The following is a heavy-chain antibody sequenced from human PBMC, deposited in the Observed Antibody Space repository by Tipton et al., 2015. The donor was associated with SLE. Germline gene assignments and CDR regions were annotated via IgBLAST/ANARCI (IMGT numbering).Heavy chain of an antibody. CDR3: ARGLLVVPAAMGGWFDP. CDR1: GGSISSYY. V-gene: IGHV4-59*12. D-gene: IGHD2-2*01. CDR2: ISYSGST. J-gene: IGHJ5*02. Sequence: GLVKPSETLSLTCTVSGGSISSYYWSWIRQPPGKGLEWIGYISYSGSTNYNPSLKSRVTISVDTSKNQFSLKLSSVTAADTAVYYCARGLLVVPAAMGGWFDPWGQGTLVTVSS.